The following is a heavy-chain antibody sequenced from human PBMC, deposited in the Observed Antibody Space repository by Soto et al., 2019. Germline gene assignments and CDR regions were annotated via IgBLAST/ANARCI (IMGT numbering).Heavy chain of an antibody. CDR2: IIPILGIA. V-gene: IGHV1-69*02. CDR1: GGTFSSYT. Sequence: SVKVSCKASGGTFSSYTISWVRQAPGQGLEWMGRIIPILGIANYAQKFQGRVTMTRNTSISTAYMELSSLRSEDTAVYYCARGAAKGGGQRYYYLAVWGKGTTVTVYS. D-gene: IGHD6-25*01. J-gene: IGHJ6*03. CDR3: ARGAAKGGGQRYYYLAV.